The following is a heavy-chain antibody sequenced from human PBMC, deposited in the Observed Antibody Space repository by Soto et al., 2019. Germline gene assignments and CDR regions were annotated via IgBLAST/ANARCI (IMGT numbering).Heavy chain of an antibody. D-gene: IGHD6-13*01. Sequence: EASVKVSCKASGYTFTGYYMHWVRQAPGQGLEWMGWINPNSGGTNYAQKFQGWVTMTRDTSISTAYMELSRLRSDDTAVYYCARERAAAGIPLYGMDVWGQGTTVTVSS. V-gene: IGHV1-2*04. CDR3: ARERAAAGIPLYGMDV. CDR2: INPNSGGT. J-gene: IGHJ6*02. CDR1: GYTFTGYY.